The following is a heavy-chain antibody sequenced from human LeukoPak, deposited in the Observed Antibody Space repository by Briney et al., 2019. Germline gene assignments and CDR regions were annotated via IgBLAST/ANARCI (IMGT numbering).Heavy chain of an antibody. CDR1: NYSISSGYY. Sequence: PSETLSLTCTVSNYSISSGYYWSWIRPPPGKGLEWIGGIYHSGYTFYNPSLKSRITISVDTSKNQFSLKLNSVTAADTAVYYCARAPGRNYYDSSGYFDYWGQGTLVTVSS. J-gene: IGHJ4*02. D-gene: IGHD3-22*01. V-gene: IGHV4-38-2*02. CDR2: IYHSGYT. CDR3: ARAPGRNYYDSSGYFDY.